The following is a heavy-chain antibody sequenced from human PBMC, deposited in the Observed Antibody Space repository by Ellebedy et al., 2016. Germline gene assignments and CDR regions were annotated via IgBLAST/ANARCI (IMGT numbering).Heavy chain of an antibody. D-gene: IGHD5-18*01. CDR2: INSDGSRT. V-gene: IGHV3-74*01. CDR3: ARDRDTAMVIYYYGMDV. Sequence: GESLKISCAASGFPLRNYWMNWVRQAPGKGLVWVSRINSDGSRTNYADSVKGRFTISRDNAKNALYLQMDSLRAEDTAVYYCARDRDTAMVIYYYGMDVWGQGTTVTVSS. CDR1: GFPLRNYW. J-gene: IGHJ6*02.